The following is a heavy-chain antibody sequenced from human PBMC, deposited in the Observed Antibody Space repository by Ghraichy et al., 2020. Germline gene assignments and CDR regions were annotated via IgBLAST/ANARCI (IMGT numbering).Heavy chain of an antibody. CDR1: GFTFSTYA. J-gene: IGHJ4*02. V-gene: IGHV3-30-3*01. CDR2: ISNDGTNK. CDR3: ARDLTTTQWDLLFDS. Sequence: GGSLRLSCAASGFTFSTYAMHWVRQAPGKGLEWVAVISNDGTNKYYADSVKGRFTVSRDNSKNTLYFQMDSLRADDTAVYYCARDLTTTQWDLLFDSWGQGTLVTVSS. D-gene: IGHD1-26*01.